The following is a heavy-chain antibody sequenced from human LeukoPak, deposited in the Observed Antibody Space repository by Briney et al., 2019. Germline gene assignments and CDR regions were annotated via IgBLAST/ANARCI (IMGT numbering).Heavy chain of an antibody. V-gene: IGHV1-18*01. D-gene: IGHD6-13*01. J-gene: IGHJ4*02. CDR1: GYTFTSYG. Sequence: ASVKVSCKASGYTFTSYGISWVRQAPGQGLEWMGWISAYNGNTNYAQKLQGRVTMTTDTSTSTAYMELRSLRSDDTAVYYCARDLMGIAAAGSDYWGQGTLVTVSS. CDR3: ARDLMGIAAAGSDY. CDR2: ISAYNGNT.